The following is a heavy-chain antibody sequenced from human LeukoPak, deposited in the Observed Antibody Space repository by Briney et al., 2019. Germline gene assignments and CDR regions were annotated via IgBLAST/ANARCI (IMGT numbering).Heavy chain of an antibody. V-gene: IGHV3-66*01. CDR3: ANTAYGSGSYSGGGDDY. J-gene: IGHJ4*02. D-gene: IGHD3-10*01. CDR2: IYSGGST. CDR1: GFTVSSNY. Sequence: PGGSLRLSCAASGFTVSSNYMSWVRQAPGKGLEWVSVIYSGGSTYYADSVKGRFTISRDNSKNTLYLQMNSLRAEDTAVYYCANTAYGSGSYSGGGDDYWGQGTLVTVSS.